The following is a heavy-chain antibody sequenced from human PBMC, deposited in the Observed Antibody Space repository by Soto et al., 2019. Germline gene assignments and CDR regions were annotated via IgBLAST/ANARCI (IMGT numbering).Heavy chain of an antibody. CDR2: ISYDERNK. J-gene: IGHJ6*02. D-gene: IGHD2-2*01. Sequence: PRGSLTLSCEASGFTFITDPIRTVRHSPLKRRERLGGISYDERNKYYADSVKGRFTISRDQFKNTLYLQMSRLRPEDTAIYYCARDLIVGAVLPADIDSNYYYYYGLDVWGQGTKVTVSS. CDR1: GFTFITDP. CDR3: ARDLIVGAVLPADIDSNYYYYYGLDV. V-gene: IGHV3-30*15.